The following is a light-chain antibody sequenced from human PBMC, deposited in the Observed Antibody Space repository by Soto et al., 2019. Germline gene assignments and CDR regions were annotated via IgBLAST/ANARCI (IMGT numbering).Light chain of an antibody. Sequence: QSALTQPASVSGSPGQSIIISCTGTSSDGGGYNYVSWYQQHPGKAPKLMIYDVSNRPSGVSNRFSGSKSGNTASLTISGLHAEDEADYYCSSYTSISTLGVFGGGTKLTVL. CDR2: DVS. J-gene: IGLJ2*01. V-gene: IGLV2-14*01. CDR3: SSYTSISTLGV. CDR1: SSDGGGYNY.